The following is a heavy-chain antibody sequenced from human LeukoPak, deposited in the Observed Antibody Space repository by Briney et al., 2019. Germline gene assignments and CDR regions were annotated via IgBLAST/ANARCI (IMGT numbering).Heavy chain of an antibody. Sequence: ASVKVSCKASGYTITTYYMHWVRQAPGQGLEWMGMIYPSGGSTSYAQKFQGRVTMTRDTSTSTIYMEMSSLRSEDTAVYYCARLYDISNSWFDPWGQGTLVTVSS. CDR2: IYPSGGST. J-gene: IGHJ5*02. D-gene: IGHD3-9*01. V-gene: IGHV1-46*03. CDR3: ARLYDISNSWFDP. CDR1: GYTITTYY.